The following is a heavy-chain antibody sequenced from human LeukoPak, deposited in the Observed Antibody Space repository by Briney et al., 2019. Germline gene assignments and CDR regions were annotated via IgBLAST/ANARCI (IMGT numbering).Heavy chain of an antibody. V-gene: IGHV4-59*01. CDR1: GGSISSYY. J-gene: IGHJ5*02. Sequence: PSETLSLTCTVSGGSISSYYWSWIRQPPGKGLEWIGYIYYSGSTNYNPSLKSRVTISVDTSKNQFFLKLSSVTAADTAVYYCARAYGDYANWFDPWGQGTLVTVSS. D-gene: IGHD4-17*01. CDR3: ARAYGDYANWFDP. CDR2: IYYSGST.